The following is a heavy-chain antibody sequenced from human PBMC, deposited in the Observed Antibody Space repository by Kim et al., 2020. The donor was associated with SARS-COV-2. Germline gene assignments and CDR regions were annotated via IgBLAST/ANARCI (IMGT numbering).Heavy chain of an antibody. V-gene: IGHV1-3*01. D-gene: IGHD4-4*01. Sequence: YSPKFQGRVTITRDPSANTAYMELRRLTTKDTAIYYCARDMDPTVYDYWGQGTLVTVSS. CDR3: ARDMDPTVYDY. J-gene: IGHJ4*02.